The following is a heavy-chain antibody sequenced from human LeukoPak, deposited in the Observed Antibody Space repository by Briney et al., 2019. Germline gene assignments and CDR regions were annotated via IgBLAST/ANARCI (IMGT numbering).Heavy chain of an antibody. CDR2: INEDGSST. CDR1: GYTFSTYW. D-gene: IGHD3-16*02. J-gene: IGHJ4*02. Sequence: GGSLRLSCAASGYTFSTYWMHWIRQGPGKGLVWVSRINEDGSSTSYADSVKGRFTISRDNSKNTLYLQMNSLRAEDTAVYYCAKWVITFGVVIGPSGFDYWGQGTLVTVSS. V-gene: IGHV3-74*01. CDR3: AKWVITFGVVIGPSGFDY.